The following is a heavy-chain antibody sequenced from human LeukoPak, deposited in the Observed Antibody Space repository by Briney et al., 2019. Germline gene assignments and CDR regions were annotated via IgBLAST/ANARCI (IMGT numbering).Heavy chain of an antibody. V-gene: IGHV4-59*01. J-gene: IGHJ4*02. CDR2: IYYSGST. Sequence: PSETLSLTCTVSGGSISSYYWSWIRQPPGKGLEWIGYIYYSGSTNYNPSLKSRVTISVDTSKNQFSLKPSSVTAADTAVYYCARGRYCSSTSCYYYFDYWGQGTLVTVSS. CDR3: ARGRYCSSTSCYYYFDY. D-gene: IGHD2-2*01. CDR1: GGSISSYY.